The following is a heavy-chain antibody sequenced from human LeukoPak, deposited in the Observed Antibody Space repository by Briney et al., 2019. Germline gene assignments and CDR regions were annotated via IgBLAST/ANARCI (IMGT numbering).Heavy chain of an antibody. CDR3: ASYDSSGNYYVGKAFDY. J-gene: IGHJ4*02. CDR1: GGAFSSYA. Sequence: SVEVSCKASGGAFSSYAISWVRQAPGQGLEWMGGIIPMFGTVNYAQKFQGRVTITADESTSTAYMELSSLRSEDTAVYYCASYDSSGNYYVGKAFDYWGQGTLVTVPS. D-gene: IGHD3-22*01. CDR2: IIPMFGTV. V-gene: IGHV1-69*13.